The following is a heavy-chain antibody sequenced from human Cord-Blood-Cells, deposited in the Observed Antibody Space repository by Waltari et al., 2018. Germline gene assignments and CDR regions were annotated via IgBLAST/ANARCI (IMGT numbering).Heavy chain of an antibody. V-gene: IGHV1-24*01. CDR1: GYTLTELS. J-gene: IGHJ6*02. CDR3: ATGRYYGSGSYYYYYGMYV. CDR2: FDPEDGET. Sequence: QVQLVQSGAEVKKPGASVKDSCQVSGYTLTELSMHWVRQAPGRGLEWMGGFDPEDGETSYAQKFQGRVTMTEDTSTDTVYMELSSLRSEDTAVYYCATGRYYGSGSYYYYYGMYVWGQGTTVTVSS. D-gene: IGHD3-10*01.